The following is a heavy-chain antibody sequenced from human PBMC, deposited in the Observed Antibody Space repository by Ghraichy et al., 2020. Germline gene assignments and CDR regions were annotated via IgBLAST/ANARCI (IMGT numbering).Heavy chain of an antibody. Sequence: ASVKVSCKASGYTFTGYYMHWVRQAPGQGLEWMGWINPNSGGTNYAQKFQGRVTMTRDTSISTAYMELSRLRSDDTAVYYCATTTTSYYYDSSGLMDVWGQGTTVTVSS. D-gene: IGHD3-22*01. J-gene: IGHJ6*02. CDR2: INPNSGGT. CDR1: GYTFTGYY. CDR3: ATTTTSYYYDSSGLMDV. V-gene: IGHV1-2*02.